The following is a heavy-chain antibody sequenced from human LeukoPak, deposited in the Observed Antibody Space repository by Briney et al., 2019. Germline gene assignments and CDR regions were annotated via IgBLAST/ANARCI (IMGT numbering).Heavy chain of an antibody. V-gene: IGHV1-46*01. CDR2: INPRDGST. J-gene: IGHJ4*02. CDR1: GYSFTKHY. D-gene: IGHD1-1*01. CDR3: AREGQQLGSFDY. Sequence: PGASVKVSCTASGYSFTKHYIHWIRQAPGQGLEWMGIINPRDGSTNYAQKYQGRITMTTDTSTSTVYMDLSSLGSEDTAVHYCAREGQQLGSFDYWGQGTLVTVSS.